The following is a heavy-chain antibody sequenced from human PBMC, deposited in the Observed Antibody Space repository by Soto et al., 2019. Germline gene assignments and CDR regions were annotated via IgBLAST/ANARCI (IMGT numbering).Heavy chain of an antibody. CDR1: GLTFGSRA. D-gene: IGHD3-10*01. CDR2: ITDTGGDA. CDR3: ARGSTDSYPGSRIFDF. Sequence: GGSLRLSCVASGLTFGSRAVTWVRQAPGEGLQWVSTITDTGGDAKYADSVRGRFVISRDNSKKTLYLQMTSLTAEDSAMYYCARGSTDSYPGSRIFDFWGRGTLVTVSS. V-gene: IGHV3-23*01. J-gene: IGHJ4*02.